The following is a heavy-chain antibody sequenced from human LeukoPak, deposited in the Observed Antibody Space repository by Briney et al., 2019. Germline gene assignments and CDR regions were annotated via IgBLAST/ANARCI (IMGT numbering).Heavy chain of an antibody. CDR1: GFTFSSYA. CDR3: ARGRRVTIFGVVPKNNWFDP. V-gene: IGHV3-30-3*01. Sequence: QSGGSLRLSCAASGFTFSSYAMHWVRQAPGKGLEWVAVISYDGSNKYYADSVKGRFTISRDNSKNTLYLQMNSLRTEDTAVYYCARGRRVTIFGVVPKNNWFDPWGQGTLVTVSS. J-gene: IGHJ5*02. D-gene: IGHD3-3*01. CDR2: ISYDGSNK.